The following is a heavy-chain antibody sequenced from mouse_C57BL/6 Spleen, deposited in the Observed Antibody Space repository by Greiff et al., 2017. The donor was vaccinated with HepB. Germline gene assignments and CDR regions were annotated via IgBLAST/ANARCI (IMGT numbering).Heavy chain of an antibody. CDR3: AREGYGSSTMDY. V-gene: IGHV5-16*01. J-gene: IGHJ4*01. Sequence: DVKLVESEGGLVQPGSSMKLSCTASGFTFSDYYMAWVRQVPEKGLEWVANINYDGSSTYYLDSLKSRFIISRDNAKNILYLQMSSLKSEDTATYYCAREGYGSSTMDYWGQGTSVTVSS. CDR2: INYDGSST. CDR1: GFTFSDYY. D-gene: IGHD1-1*01.